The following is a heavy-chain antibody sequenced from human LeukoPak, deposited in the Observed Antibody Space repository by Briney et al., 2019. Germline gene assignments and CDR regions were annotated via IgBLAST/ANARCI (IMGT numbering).Heavy chain of an antibody. CDR3: ARHAAIPYDSSGYYFDY. D-gene: IGHD3-22*01. J-gene: IGHJ4*02. CDR1: GGSISSYY. CDR2: IYYSGST. Sequence: SETLSLTCTVSGGSISSYYWSWIRQPPGKGLEWIGYIYYSGSTNYNPSLKSRVTISVDTSKNQFSLKLSSVTAADMAVYYCARHAAIPYDSSGYYFDYWGQGTLVTVSS. V-gene: IGHV4-59*08.